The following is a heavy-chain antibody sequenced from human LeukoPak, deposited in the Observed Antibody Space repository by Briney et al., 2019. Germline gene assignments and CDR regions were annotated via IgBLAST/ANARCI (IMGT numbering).Heavy chain of an antibody. D-gene: IGHD4-17*01. V-gene: IGHV3-23*01. Sequence: GGSLRLSCAASGFTFSSYAFNWVRQTPGKGLEWVSAISNDGINTYSADSVKGRFTFSRNNSKDTLYLQMNSLRVEGTALYYCARVSLTTANFDSWGQGTLVTVSS. CDR3: ARVSLTTANFDS. J-gene: IGHJ4*02. CDR1: GFTFSSYA. CDR2: ISNDGINT.